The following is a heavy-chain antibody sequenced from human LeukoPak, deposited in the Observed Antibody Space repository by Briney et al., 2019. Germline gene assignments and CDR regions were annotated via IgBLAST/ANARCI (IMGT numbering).Heavy chain of an antibody. CDR1: GFAFSAYW. J-gene: IGHJ4*01. Sequence: GGSLRLSCEVSGFAFSAYWMSWVRQAPGKGLECVSGISGSGGTTAYADSVKGRFTISRDNSKNTLYLQMNSLRAEDTAVYYCAKDYRDFWSGYYGYFDFWGHGTRVTVSS. D-gene: IGHD3-3*01. CDR3: AKDYRDFWSGYYGYFDF. V-gene: IGHV3-23*01. CDR2: ISGSGGTT.